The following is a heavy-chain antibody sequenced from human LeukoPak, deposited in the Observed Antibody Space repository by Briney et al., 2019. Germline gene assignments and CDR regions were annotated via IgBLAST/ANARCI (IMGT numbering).Heavy chain of an antibody. V-gene: IGHV3-66*01. CDR1: EFTFSSYE. CDR3: ARSGYYDSSALNWFDP. Sequence: PGGSLRLSCTVSEFTFSSYEMNWVSQASGKGLGWVSLIPPGGNTFYADSVKGRFTISRDNSKNTLYLQMHSLRVEDTAVYYCARSGYYDSSALNWFDPWGQGTLVTVSS. D-gene: IGHD3-22*01. J-gene: IGHJ5*02. CDR2: IPPGGNT.